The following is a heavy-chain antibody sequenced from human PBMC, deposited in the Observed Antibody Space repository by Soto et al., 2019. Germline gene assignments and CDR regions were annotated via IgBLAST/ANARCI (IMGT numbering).Heavy chain of an antibody. V-gene: IGHV3-66*01. CDR1: GFTVSTNY. CDR3: ARDSSYYGSGRGVLDY. J-gene: IGHJ4*02. Sequence: EVQLVESGGGLVQPGWSLRLSCAVSGFTVSTNYMSWVRQAPGKGLECVSIIYSDGSTYYADSVKGRFTTSRDSAMNTLYLQMDNLRADDTAVYYCARDSSYYGSGRGVLDYWGQGTLVTVSS. CDR2: IYSDGST. D-gene: IGHD3-10*01.